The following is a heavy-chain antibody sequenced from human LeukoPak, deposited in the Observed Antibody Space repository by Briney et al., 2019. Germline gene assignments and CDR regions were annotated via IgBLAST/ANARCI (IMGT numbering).Heavy chain of an antibody. J-gene: IGHJ5*02. CDR2: IYYSGNT. CDR3: ARLWFGEFGNWFDP. Sequence: PSETLSLTCTVSGGSITSGYYWAGIRQPPGKGLEWIGSIYYSGNTYYNPTLKSRGTLSLDTSQKQFSLKLNSVTAADAAVYYCARLWFGEFGNWFDPWGQGTLVSVSS. D-gene: IGHD3-10*01. CDR1: GGSITSGYY. V-gene: IGHV4-39*01.